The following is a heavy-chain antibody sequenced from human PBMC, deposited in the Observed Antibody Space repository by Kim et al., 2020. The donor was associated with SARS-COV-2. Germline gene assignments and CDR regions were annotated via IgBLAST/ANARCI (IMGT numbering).Heavy chain of an antibody. CDR3: ARDLRGSGSYYTFLITWFDP. J-gene: IGHJ5*02. V-gene: IGHV1-69*04. CDR2: IIPILGIA. Sequence: SVKVSCKASGGTFSSYTISWVRQAPGQGLEWMGRIIPILGIANYAQKFQGRVTITADKSTSTAYMELSSLRSEDTAVYYCARDLRGSGSYYTFLITWFDPWGQGTLVTVSS. CDR1: GGTFSSYT. D-gene: IGHD3-10*01.